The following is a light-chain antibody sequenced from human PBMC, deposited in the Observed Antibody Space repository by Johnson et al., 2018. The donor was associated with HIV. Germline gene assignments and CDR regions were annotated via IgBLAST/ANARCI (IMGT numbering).Light chain of an antibody. CDR1: TSNIGDNY. V-gene: IGLV1-51*01. CDR3: GPWDSSLRAFV. CDR2: AND. J-gene: IGLJ1*01. Sequence: SVLTQPPSVSAAPGQKVTISCSGSTSNIGDNYVSWYRQLPGTAPKLLISANDKRPSGITDRFSGSKSGTSATLGITGLQTGDEADYYCGPWDSSLRAFVFGTGTKVTVL.